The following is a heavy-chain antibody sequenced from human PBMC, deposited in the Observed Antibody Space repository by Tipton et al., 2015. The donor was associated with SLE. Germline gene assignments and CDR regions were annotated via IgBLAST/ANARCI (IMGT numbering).Heavy chain of an antibody. CDR1: GGSISSYY. V-gene: IGHV4-59*01. D-gene: IGHD3-16*01. CDR3: ARDSLNWGSYYHGMDV. J-gene: IGHJ6*02. CDR2: IYYSGST. Sequence: TLSLTCTVSGGSISSYYWSWIRQPPGKELEWIGYIYYSGSTNYNPSLKSRVTISVDTSKSQIFLSLSSVTAADTAVYYCARDSLNWGSYYHGMDVWGQGTTVTVSS.